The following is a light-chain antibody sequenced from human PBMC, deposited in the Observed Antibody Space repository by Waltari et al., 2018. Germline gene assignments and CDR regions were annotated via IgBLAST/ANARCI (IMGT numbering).Light chain of an antibody. CDR1: SGSIATNS. V-gene: IGLV6-57*02. J-gene: IGLJ3*02. CDR3: QSYDGNNVV. CDR2: EDN. Sequence: NFMLTQPHSVSESPGKTVTISCTGSSGSIATNSVPWFQQRPGRAPTIVIYEDNLRPSGVPDRFSGSIDSSSNSASLTISGLKTEDEADYYCQSYDGNNVVFGGGTKLTVL.